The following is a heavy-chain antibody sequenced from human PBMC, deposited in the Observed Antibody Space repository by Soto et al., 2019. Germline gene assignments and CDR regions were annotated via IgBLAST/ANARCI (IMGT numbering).Heavy chain of an antibody. CDR2: IYYSGST. CDR1: GGSISSSSYY. D-gene: IGHD3-22*01. J-gene: IGHJ4*02. V-gene: IGHV4-39*01. CDR3: ARQRVSGFFDY. Sequence: SETLSLTCTVSGGSISSSSYYWGWIRQPPGKGLEWIGSIYYSGSTYYNPSLKSRVTISVDTSKNQFSLKLSSVTAADTAVYYCARQRVSGFFDYWGQGTLVTVSS.